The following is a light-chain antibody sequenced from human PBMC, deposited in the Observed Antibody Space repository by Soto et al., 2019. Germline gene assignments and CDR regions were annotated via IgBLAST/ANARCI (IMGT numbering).Light chain of an antibody. CDR3: ETWDSRLSAVI. CDR1: SSNIGNNY. J-gene: IGLJ2*01. V-gene: IGLV1-51*01. CDR2: DNN. Sequence: QSVLTQPPSVSAAPRQKVIISCSGSSSNIGNNYVSWYQQVPGTAPKLLIYDNNKRASGIPDRFSGSKSGTSATLGITGLQTGDEGDYYCETWDSRLSAVIFGGGTKLTVL.